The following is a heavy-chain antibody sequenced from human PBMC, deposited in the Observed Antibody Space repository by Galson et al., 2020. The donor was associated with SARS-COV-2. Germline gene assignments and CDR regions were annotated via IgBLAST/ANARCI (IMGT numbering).Heavy chain of an antibody. D-gene: IGHD7-27*01. Sequence: GGSLRLSCAASGFTFSSYSMNWVRQAPGKGLEWVSSISSSSYIYYADSVKGRFTISRDNAKNSLYLQMNSLRAEDTAVYYCARDSLLTDAFDIWGQGTMVTVSS. CDR2: ISSSSYI. J-gene: IGHJ3*02. CDR1: GFTFSSYS. CDR3: ARDSLLTDAFDI. V-gene: IGHV3-21*01.